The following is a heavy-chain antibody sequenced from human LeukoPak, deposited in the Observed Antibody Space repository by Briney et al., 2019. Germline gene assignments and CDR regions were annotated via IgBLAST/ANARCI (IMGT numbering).Heavy chain of an antibody. CDR1: GGSISSSSYY. D-gene: IGHD6-13*01. CDR3: ARTPNRIAAAGYYFDY. Sequence: SETLSLTCTVSGGSISSSSYYWGWIRQPPGKGLEWIGYIYHSGSTYYNPSLKSRVTISVDTSKSQFSLKLSSVTAADTAVYYCARTPNRIAAAGYYFDYWGQGTLVTVSS. J-gene: IGHJ4*02. CDR2: IYHSGST. V-gene: IGHV4-39*07.